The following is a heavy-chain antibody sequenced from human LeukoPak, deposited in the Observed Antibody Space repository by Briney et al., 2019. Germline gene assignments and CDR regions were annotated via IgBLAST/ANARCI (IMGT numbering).Heavy chain of an antibody. J-gene: IGHJ4*02. CDR3: ARVAGEALGEFDY. CDR1: GFTFSSYS. CDR2: ISSSSSYI. V-gene: IGHV3-21*01. Sequence: GGSLRLSCAASGFTFSSYSMNWVRQAPGKGLECVSSISSSSSYIYYADSVKGRFTISRDNAKNSLYLQMNSLRAEDTAVYYCARVAGEALGEFDYWGQGTLVTVSS. D-gene: IGHD6-19*01.